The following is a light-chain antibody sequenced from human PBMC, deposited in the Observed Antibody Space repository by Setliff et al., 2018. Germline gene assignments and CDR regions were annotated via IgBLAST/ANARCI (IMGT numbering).Light chain of an antibody. CDR2: EVN. CDR1: SSDIGGYKY. CDR3: SSNIGSNNFDV. Sequence: QPALTQPPSASGSPGQSVTISCTGTSSDIGGYKYVSWYQQHPGKAPKLMIYEVNKRPSGVPDRFSGSKSGNTASLTVSGLQAEDEADYYCSSNIGSNNFDVFGTGTKVTVL. J-gene: IGLJ1*01. V-gene: IGLV2-8*01.